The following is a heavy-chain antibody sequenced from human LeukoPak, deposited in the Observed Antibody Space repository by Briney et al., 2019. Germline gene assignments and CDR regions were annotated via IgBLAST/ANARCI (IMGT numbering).Heavy chain of an antibody. CDR3: ARSGRKFDY. CDR2: IYYSGST. D-gene: IGHD1-14*01. Sequence: PSETLSLTCTVSGGSISSSSYYWGWIRQPPGKGRVWIGSIYYSGSTYYNPSLKSRVTISVDTSKNQFSLKLSSVTAADTAVYYCARSGRKFDYWGQGTLVTVSS. CDR1: GGSISSSSYY. V-gene: IGHV4-39*01. J-gene: IGHJ4*02.